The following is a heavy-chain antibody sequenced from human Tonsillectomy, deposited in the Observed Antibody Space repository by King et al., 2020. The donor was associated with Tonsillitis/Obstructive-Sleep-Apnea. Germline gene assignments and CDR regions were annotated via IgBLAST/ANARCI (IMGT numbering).Heavy chain of an antibody. CDR2: MKQDGGEI. CDR3: ARDKVAGATKFDY. CDR1: GFTFSTYW. Sequence: VQLVESGGGLVQPGGSLRLSCAASGFTFSTYWMSWVRQTPGEGLEWVANMKQDGGEIYYVDSVKGRFTISRDNAKKSLYLKMNSLRVEDTAVYYCARDKVAGATKFDYWGQGTLVTVSS. V-gene: IGHV3-7*01. D-gene: IGHD1-26*01. J-gene: IGHJ4*02.